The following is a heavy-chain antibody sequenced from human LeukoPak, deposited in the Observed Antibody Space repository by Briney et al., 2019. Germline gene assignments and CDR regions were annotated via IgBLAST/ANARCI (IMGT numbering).Heavy chain of an antibody. J-gene: IGHJ3*02. D-gene: IGHD6-13*01. CDR3: ARDDPPGYSSSWYMDAFDI. Sequence: ASVKVSCKASGYTFTSYAMNWVRQAPGQGLEWMGWINTNTGNPTYAQGFTGRFVFSLDTSVSTAYLQISSLKAEDTAVYYCARDDPPGYSSSWYMDAFDIWGQGTMVTVSS. V-gene: IGHV7-4-1*02. CDR1: GYTFTSYA. CDR2: INTNTGNP.